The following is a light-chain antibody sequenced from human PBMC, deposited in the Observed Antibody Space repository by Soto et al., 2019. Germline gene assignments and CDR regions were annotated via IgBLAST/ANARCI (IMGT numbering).Light chain of an antibody. CDR3: QQYGTSPT. J-gene: IGKJ5*01. V-gene: IGKV3-20*01. CDR2: GAS. Sequence: EIVLTQSPGTLSLFPGERATLSCRASQSLITRYLAWYQQKPGQAPRLLIYGASSRATGIPDRFSGSGSGTDFTLTISRLEPEDFAVYSCQQYGTSPTFRQGTRLEIK. CDR1: QSLITRY.